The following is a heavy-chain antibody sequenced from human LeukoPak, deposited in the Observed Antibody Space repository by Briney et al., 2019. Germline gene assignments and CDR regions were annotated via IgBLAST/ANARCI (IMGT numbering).Heavy chain of an antibody. D-gene: IGHD5-18*01. V-gene: IGHV3-11*01. J-gene: IGHJ4*02. CDR3: ANGYSYVRTY. Sequence: GGSLRLSCAASGFTFSDYYMSWIRQAPGKGLEWLSYMSSSGSIIWYADSVKGRFTISRDNAKNSQYLQMNSLGAEDTAVYYCANGYSYVRTYWGQGTLVTVSS. CDR1: GFTFSDYY. CDR2: MSSSGSII.